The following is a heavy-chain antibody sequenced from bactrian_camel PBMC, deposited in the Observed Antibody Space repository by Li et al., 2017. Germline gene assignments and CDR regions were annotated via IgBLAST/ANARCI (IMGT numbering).Heavy chain of an antibody. CDR3: ARALGGGNYYTVEYNY. CDR1: GFTFSSYA. J-gene: IGHJ4*01. Sequence: VQLVESGGGLVQPGGSLRLSCAASGFTFSSYAMSWVRQAPGKGLEWVSGISHGGGSTYYLDSVKGRITISRDNAKNMLYLQMNNLKSEDTALYYCARALGGGNYYTVEYNYWCQGTQVTVS. D-gene: IGHD2*01. CDR2: ISHGGGST. V-gene: IGHV3S31*01.